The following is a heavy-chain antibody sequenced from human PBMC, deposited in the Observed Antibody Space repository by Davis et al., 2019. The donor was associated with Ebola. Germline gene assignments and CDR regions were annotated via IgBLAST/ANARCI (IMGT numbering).Heavy chain of an antibody. V-gene: IGHV1-3*01. CDR2: INAGNGNT. J-gene: IGHJ5*02. CDR1: GYTFTSYA. Sequence: ASVKVSCKASGYTFTSYAMHWVRQAPGQRLEWMGWINAGNGNTKYSQKFQGRVTITRDTSASTAYMELSSLRSENTAVYYCARVGPYCSGGSCYMSHWFDPWGQGTLVTVSS. D-gene: IGHD2-15*01. CDR3: ARVGPYCSGGSCYMSHWFDP.